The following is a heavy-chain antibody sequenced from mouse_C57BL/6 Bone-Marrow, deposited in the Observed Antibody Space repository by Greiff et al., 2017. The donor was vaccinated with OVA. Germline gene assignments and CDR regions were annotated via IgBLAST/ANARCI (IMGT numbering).Heavy chain of an antibody. CDR1: GYTFTDYY. V-gene: IGHV1-76*01. Sequence: VQLQESGAELVRPGASVKLSCKASGYTFTDYYINWVKQRPGQGLEWIARIYPRSGNTYYNEKFKGKATLTAEKSSSTAYMQLSSLTSEDSAVYFCASDMVRWYFDVWGTGTTVTVSS. CDR2: IYPRSGNT. D-gene: IGHD2-1*01. J-gene: IGHJ1*03. CDR3: ASDMVRWYFDV.